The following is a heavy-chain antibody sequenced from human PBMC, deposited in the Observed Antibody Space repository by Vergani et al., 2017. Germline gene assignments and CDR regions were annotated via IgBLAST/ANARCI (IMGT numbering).Heavy chain of an antibody. J-gene: IGHJ2*01. Sequence: QVQLQESGPGLVKPSETLSLTCTVSGGSISSYYWSWIRQPPGKGLEWIGYIYYSGSTNYNPSLKSRFTISVDTSKNQFSLKLSSVTAADTAVYYCAREPASSSWYVGWYFDLWGRGTLVTVSS. CDR1: GGSISSYY. V-gene: IGHV4-59*01. CDR3: AREPASSSWYVGWYFDL. CDR2: IYYSGST. D-gene: IGHD6-13*01.